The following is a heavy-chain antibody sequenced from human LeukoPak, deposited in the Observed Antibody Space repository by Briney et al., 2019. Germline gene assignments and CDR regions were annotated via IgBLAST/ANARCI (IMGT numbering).Heavy chain of an antibody. CDR1: RFTFSSYE. D-gene: IGHD2-2*01. Sequence: GGSLRLSCTASRFTFSSYEMNWVRQAPGKGLEWVSYISSGGSTIYYADSVKGRFTISRDNAKNSLYLQMNSLRAEDTAVYYCARGGIYCSSTSCSMLNWFDPWGQGTLVTVSS. CDR3: ARGGIYCSSTSCSMLNWFDP. J-gene: IGHJ5*02. V-gene: IGHV3-48*03. CDR2: ISSGGSTI.